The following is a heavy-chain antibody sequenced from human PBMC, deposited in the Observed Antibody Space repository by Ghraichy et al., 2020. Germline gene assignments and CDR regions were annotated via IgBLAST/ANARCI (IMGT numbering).Heavy chain of an antibody. J-gene: IGHJ4*02. D-gene: IGHD3-10*01. CDR3: ARGITMVRGLLYFFDY. CDR2: ISSTYTYI. Sequence: GGSLRLSCAASGFTFDSYTMHWVRQAPGKGLEWVSSISSTYTYIYYADSVRGRFTVSRDNAKNSLDLQMSSLTAEDTAIYYCARGITMVRGLLYFFDYCGQGTLVTVS. V-gene: IGHV3-21*01. CDR1: GFTFDSYT.